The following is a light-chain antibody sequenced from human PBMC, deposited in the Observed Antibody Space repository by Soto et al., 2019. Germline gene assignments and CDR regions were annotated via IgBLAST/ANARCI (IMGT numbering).Light chain of an antibody. CDR1: NSNLGAGYD. CDR2: GNR. V-gene: IGLV1-40*01. CDR3: AAWDDSLNVL. J-gene: IGLJ3*02. Sequence: QSVLTQPPSVSGAPGQRVTISCTGNNSNLGAGYDVHWYQQLPGAAPKLVIFGNRNRPSGVPERFSGSKSGTSASLAISGLQSEDEADYYCAAWDDSLNVLFGGGTKLTVL.